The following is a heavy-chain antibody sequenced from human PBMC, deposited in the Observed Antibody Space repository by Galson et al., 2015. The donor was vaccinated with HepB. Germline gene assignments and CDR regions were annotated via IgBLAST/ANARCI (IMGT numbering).Heavy chain of an antibody. CDR2: ISYDGSNK. Sequence: SLRLSCAASGFTFSSYAMHWVRQAPGKGLEWVAVISYDGSNKYYADSVKGRFTISRDNSKNTLYLQMNSLRAEDTAVYYCARAFGDFWSGSDYGMDVWGQGTTVTVSS. V-gene: IGHV3-30*04. CDR1: GFTFSSYA. CDR3: ARAFGDFWSGSDYGMDV. J-gene: IGHJ6*02. D-gene: IGHD3-3*01.